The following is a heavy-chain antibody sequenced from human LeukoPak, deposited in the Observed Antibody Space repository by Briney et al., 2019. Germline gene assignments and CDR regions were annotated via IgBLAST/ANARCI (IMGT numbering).Heavy chain of an antibody. CDR3: ARDRVRIASYYFDS. CDR2: IKQDGSEK. V-gene: IGHV3-7*01. CDR1: GFTFSSYW. Sequence: GGSLRLSCAEAGFTFSSYWMSWVRQAPGKGLEWVANIKQDGSEKYYVDSVKGRFTISRDNAKNSLYLQMNSLRAEDTAVYYCARDRVRIASYYFDSWGQGTLVTVSS. J-gene: IGHJ4*02. D-gene: IGHD6-13*01.